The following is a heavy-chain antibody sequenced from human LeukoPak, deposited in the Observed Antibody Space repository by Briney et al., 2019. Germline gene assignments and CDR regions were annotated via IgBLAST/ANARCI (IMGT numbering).Heavy chain of an antibody. CDR1: GGSFSGYY. Sequence: PSETLSLTCAVYGGSFSGYYWSWIRQPPGKGLEWIGYIYYSGSTYYNPSLKSRVTISVDTSKNQFSLKLSSVTAADTAVYYCAGEYCSSTSCYHYWGQGTLVTVSS. V-gene: IGHV4-30-4*08. J-gene: IGHJ4*02. CDR2: IYYSGST. D-gene: IGHD2-2*01. CDR3: AGEYCSSTSCYHY.